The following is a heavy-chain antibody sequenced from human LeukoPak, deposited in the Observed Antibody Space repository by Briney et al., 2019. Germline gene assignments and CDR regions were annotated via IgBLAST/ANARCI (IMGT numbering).Heavy chain of an antibody. Sequence: PSETLSLTCAVYGGSFSGYYWSWIRQPPGKGLEWIGEINHSGSTNYNPSLKSRVTISVDTSKNQFSLKLSSVTAADTAVYYCAGGGSGWANSLYYFDYWGQGTLVTVSS. J-gene: IGHJ4*02. V-gene: IGHV4-34*01. D-gene: IGHD6-19*01. CDR1: GGSFSGYY. CDR3: AGGGSGWANSLYYFDY. CDR2: INHSGST.